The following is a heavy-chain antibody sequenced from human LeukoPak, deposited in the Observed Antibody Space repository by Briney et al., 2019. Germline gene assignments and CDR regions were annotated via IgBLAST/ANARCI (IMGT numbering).Heavy chain of an antibody. CDR2: ISAYNGNT. J-gene: IGHJ6*03. D-gene: IGHD3-3*01. CDR1: LYTFTKWV. Sequence: GASVKVSCMPSLYTFTKWVLIGVDQAPGQGLEWMGWISAYNGNTNYAQKLQGRVTMTTDTSTSTAYMELRSLRPDDTAVYYCARDSPMWSDYYCLRVWGKGATVTVSS. V-gene: IGHV1-18*01. CDR3: ARDSPMWSDYYCLRV.